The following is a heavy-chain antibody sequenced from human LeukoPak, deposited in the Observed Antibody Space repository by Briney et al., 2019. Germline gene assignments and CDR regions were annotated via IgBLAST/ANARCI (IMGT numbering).Heavy chain of an antibody. V-gene: IGHV3-23*01. D-gene: IGHD3-10*01. J-gene: IGHJ4*02. Sequence: GGSLRLSCSASGFAFSSYGMNWVRQAPGKGLEWVSAISGSGGSTYYADSVKGRFTISRDNSKNTLYLQMNSLRAEDTAVYYCAKELLLWFGDYWGQGTLVTVSS. CDR3: AKELLLWFGDY. CDR1: GFAFSSYG. CDR2: ISGSGGST.